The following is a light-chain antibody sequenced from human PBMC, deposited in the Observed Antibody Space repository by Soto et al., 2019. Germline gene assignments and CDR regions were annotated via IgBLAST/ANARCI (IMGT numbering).Light chain of an antibody. Sequence: ALTQPASVSGSPGQSITISCTGTSSDVGDYNYVSWYQQHPGKAPKLMIYEVSNRPSGVSNRFSGSKSGNTASLTISGLQAEDEADYYCSSYTSTLEVFGIGIKVTVL. CDR2: EVS. V-gene: IGLV2-14*01. CDR3: SSYTSTLEV. J-gene: IGLJ1*01. CDR1: SSDVGDYNY.